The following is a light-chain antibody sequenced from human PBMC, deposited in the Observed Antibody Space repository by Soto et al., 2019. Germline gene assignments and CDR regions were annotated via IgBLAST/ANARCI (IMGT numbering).Light chain of an antibody. J-gene: IGKJ4*01. CDR1: QSVSSDC. V-gene: IGKV3-20*01. CDR2: RAS. Sequence: EIVLTQSPGTLSLSPGERATLSCRASQSVSSDCLAWYQQKPGQTPKVLIYRASSRATGIPDRFSGSGSGTDFTLTISSLEPEDFAVYYCQQYGSSPLTFGGGTKVEIK. CDR3: QQYGSSPLT.